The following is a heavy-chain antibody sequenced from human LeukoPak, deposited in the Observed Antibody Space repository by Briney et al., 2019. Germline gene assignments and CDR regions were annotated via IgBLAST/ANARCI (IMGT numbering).Heavy chain of an antibody. D-gene: IGHD6-6*01. V-gene: IGHV3-66*02. CDR2: IYNGGTT. J-gene: IGHJ4*02. CDR1: GVTINY. CDR3: AGGGEAARSLAY. Sequence: GGSLRLSCAASGVTINYMTWVRQAPGKGLEWVSVIYNGGTTYYADSVTGRFTISRDNSKSTLFVYLQMNSLRTDDTALYYCAGGGEAARSLAYWGQGALVTVSS.